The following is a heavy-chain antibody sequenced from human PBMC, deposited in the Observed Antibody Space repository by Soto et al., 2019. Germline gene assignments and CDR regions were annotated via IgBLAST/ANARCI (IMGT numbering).Heavy chain of an antibody. CDR2: IYYSGST. CDR1: GGSISSGDYY. CDR3: AAQGGSSSWPTNFDY. V-gene: IGHV4-30-4*01. D-gene: IGHD6-13*01. J-gene: IGHJ4*02. Sequence: SETLSLTCTVSGGSISSGDYYWSWIRQPPGKGLEWIGYIYYSGSTYYNPSLKSRVTISVDTSKNQFSLKLSSVTAADTAVYYCAAQGGSSSWPTNFDYWGQGTLVTVSS.